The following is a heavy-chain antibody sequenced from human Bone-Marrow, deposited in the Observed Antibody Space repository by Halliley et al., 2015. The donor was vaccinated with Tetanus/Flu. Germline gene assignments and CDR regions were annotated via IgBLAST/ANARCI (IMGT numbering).Heavy chain of an antibody. CDR3: ARENLAWKDFDY. Sequence: LEWVGWISPFNGNTNFAQNFQGRVTMTTDTSTSTAYMERGSLRSDDTAVYYCARENLAWKDFDYWGQGTLVTVSS. J-gene: IGHJ4*02. V-gene: IGHV1-18*01. D-gene: IGHD3-3*01. CDR2: ISPFNGNT.